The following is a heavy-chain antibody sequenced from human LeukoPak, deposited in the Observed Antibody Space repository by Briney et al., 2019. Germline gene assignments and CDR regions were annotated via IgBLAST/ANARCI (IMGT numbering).Heavy chain of an antibody. CDR1: GYTFPYY. J-gene: IGHJ4*02. D-gene: IGHD3-10*01. V-gene: IGHV1-2*02. CDR3: ARDNYGRLDY. Sequence: ASVKVSCKPCGYTFPYYIHWVRQAPGQGLEWMGWIDPNSGATISAHTFQGRVSMTKDTSFTTVYMELSTLKSDDTAVYYCARDNYGRLDYWGQGTLVTVSS. CDR2: IDPNSGAT.